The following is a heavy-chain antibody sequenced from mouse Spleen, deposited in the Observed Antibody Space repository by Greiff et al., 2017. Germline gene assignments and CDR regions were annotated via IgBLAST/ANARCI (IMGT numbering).Heavy chain of an antibody. CDR2: IYPGDGDT. J-gene: IGHJ3*01. CDR1: GYAFSSSW. D-gene: IGHD2-1*01. CDR3: AIYGNYGAY. Sequence: QVQLQQSGPELVKPGASVKISCKASGYAFSSSWMNWVKQRPGKGLEWIGRIYPGDGDTNYNGKFKGKATLTADKSSSTAYMQLSSLTSEDSAVYFCAIYGNYGAYWGQGTLVTVSA. V-gene: IGHV1-82*01.